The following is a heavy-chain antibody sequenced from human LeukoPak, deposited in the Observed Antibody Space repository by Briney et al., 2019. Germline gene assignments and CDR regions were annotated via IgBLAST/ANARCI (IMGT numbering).Heavy chain of an antibody. J-gene: IGHJ4*02. Sequence: GGSLRLSCAASGFTFSSYSMNWVRQAPGKGLEWVSSISSSSSYIYYADSVKGRFTISRDNAKNSLYLQMNSRRAEDTAVYYCARQNDYGDYEDYFDYCGQGKLVTVSS. CDR2: ISSSSSYI. D-gene: IGHD4-17*01. V-gene: IGHV3-21*01. CDR3: ARQNDYGDYEDYFDY. CDR1: GFTFSSYS.